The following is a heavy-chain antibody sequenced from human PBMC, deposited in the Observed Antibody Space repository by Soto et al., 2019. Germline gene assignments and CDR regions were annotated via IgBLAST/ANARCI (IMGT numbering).Heavy chain of an antibody. CDR1: GYTFIAYY. V-gene: IGHV1-2*02. J-gene: IGHJ4*02. CDR3: ARGGDIVVIPATPDY. D-gene: IGHD2-2*01. Sequence: GASVKVSCKASGYTFIAYYIHWVRQAPGQGLEWMGWINPNSGGTSFAQKFQDRVTMTRDTSISTAYMELSRLRSDDTAVYYCARGGDIVVIPATPDYWGQGTLVTVS. CDR2: INPNSGGT.